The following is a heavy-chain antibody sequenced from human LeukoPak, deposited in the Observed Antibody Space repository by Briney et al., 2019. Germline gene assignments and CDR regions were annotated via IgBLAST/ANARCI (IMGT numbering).Heavy chain of an antibody. CDR3: ARRTESMAAAGNYYYYYYMDV. V-gene: IGHV1-2*02. D-gene: IGHD6-13*01. Sequence: ASVKVSCKASGYTFTGYYMHWVRQAPGQGLEWMGWINPNSGGTNYAQKFQGRVTMTRDTSISTAYMELSRLRSDDTAVYYCARRTESMAAAGNYYYYYYMDVWGKGTTVTISS. CDR2: INPNSGGT. J-gene: IGHJ6*03. CDR1: GYTFTGYY.